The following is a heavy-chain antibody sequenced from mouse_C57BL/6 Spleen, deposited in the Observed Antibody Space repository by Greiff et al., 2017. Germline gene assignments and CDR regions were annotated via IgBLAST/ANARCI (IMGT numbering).Heavy chain of an antibody. CDR1: GFTFSDYY. Sequence: EVKLMESEGGLVQPGSSMKLSCTASGFTFSDYYMAWVRQVPEKGLEWVANINYDGSSTYYLDSLKSRFIISRDNAKNILYLQMSSLKSEDTATYYCARDEHAMDYWGQGTSVTVSS. CDR2: INYDGSST. J-gene: IGHJ4*01. CDR3: ARDEHAMDY. V-gene: IGHV5-16*01.